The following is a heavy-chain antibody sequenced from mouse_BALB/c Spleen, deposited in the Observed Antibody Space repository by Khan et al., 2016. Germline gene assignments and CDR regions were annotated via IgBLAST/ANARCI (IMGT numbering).Heavy chain of an antibody. V-gene: IGHV5-6-5*01. CDR1: GFTFSNYA. D-gene: IGHD2-1*01. Sequence: VERVESGGGLVKPGGSLKRSCAASGFTFSNYAMSWVRQTPEKRLEWVASISSGGSTYYPDSVKGRFTISRDNARNILNLQMSSLRSEDTAMYYCAREDYGNYGDYFDYWGQGTTLTVSS. CDR2: ISSGGST. CDR3: AREDYGNYGDYFDY. J-gene: IGHJ2*01.